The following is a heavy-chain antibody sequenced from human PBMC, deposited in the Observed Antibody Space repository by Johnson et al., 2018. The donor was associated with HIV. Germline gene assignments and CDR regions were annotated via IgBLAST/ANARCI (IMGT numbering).Heavy chain of an antibody. CDR2: IKQDGSEK. J-gene: IGHJ3*02. Sequence: VQLVESGGDLVKAGGSLRLSCAASGFSLSNYWMSWVRQAPGKGLEWVANIKQDGSEKYYVASVRGRFTISRDNAKNSLYLQMNSLRVEDTAVYYCEKAVGGYAFDIWGQGTMVTVSS. D-gene: IGHD1-26*01. CDR1: GFSLSNYW. CDR3: EKAVGGYAFDI. V-gene: IGHV3-7*01.